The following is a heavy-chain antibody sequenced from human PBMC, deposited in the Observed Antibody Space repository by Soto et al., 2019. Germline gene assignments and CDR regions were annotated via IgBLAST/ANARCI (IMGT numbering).Heavy chain of an antibody. Sequence: SETLSLTCAVSGGSISSGGYSWSWIRQPPGKGLEWIGYIYHSGSTYYNPSLKSRVTISVERSKNQFSLKLSSVTAADTAVYYCARAAYGSSTLFDYWGRGAMVTVSA. CDR2: IYHSGST. V-gene: IGHV4-30-2*01. J-gene: IGHJ4*02. CDR3: ARAAYGSSTLFDY. D-gene: IGHD6-13*01. CDR1: GGSISSGGYS.